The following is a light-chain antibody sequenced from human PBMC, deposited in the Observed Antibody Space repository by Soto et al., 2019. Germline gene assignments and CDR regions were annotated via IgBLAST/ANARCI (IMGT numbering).Light chain of an antibody. V-gene: IGKV3-20*01. J-gene: IGKJ2*01. CDR1: QSVSSSY. CDR3: QQYGKSAMFT. CDR2: CAS. Sequence: EIVLTQSPGTLSLSPGDRATLSCRASQSVSSSYLAWYQQKPGQAPSLLIYCASNRATGIPDRFSGGGYGTDFNITISRLEPEDFAVYYCQQYGKSAMFTFGQGTKLEIK.